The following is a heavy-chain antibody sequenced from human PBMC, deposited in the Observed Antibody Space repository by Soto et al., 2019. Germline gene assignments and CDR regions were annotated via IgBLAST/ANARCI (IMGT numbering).Heavy chain of an antibody. CDR2: ISSSSSSTI. CDR3: ARDVEVTGTTYGDY. D-gene: IGHD1-7*01. V-gene: IGHV3-48*01. J-gene: IGHJ4*02. Sequence: GGSLRLSCAASGFTFSSYSMNWVRQAPGKGLEWVSYISSSSSSTIYYADSVKGRFTISRDNAKNSLYLQMNSLRAEDTAVYYCARDVEVTGTTYGDYWGQGTLVTVSS. CDR1: GFTFSSYS.